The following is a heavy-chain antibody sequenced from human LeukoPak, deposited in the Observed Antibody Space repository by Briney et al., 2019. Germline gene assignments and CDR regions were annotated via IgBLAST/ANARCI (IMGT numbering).Heavy chain of an antibody. Sequence: GGSLRLSCAASGFTFSSYEMNWVRQAPGKGLEWVSSIEASGGATYYADSVNGRFTISRDNSKNTFYLQLNNLRADDTAVYFCAKGSGSGWYGWFAPWGQGALVTVSA. CDR3: AKGSGSGWYGWFAP. J-gene: IGHJ5*02. CDR2: IEASGGAT. D-gene: IGHD6-19*01. V-gene: IGHV3-23*01. CDR1: GFTFSSYE.